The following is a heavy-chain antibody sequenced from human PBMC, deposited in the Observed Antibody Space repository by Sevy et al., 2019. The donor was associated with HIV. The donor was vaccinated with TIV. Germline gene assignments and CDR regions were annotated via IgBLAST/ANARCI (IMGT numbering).Heavy chain of an antibody. CDR2: IYYSGST. V-gene: IGHV4-31*03. CDR1: GGSISSDYYY. J-gene: IGHJ4*02. D-gene: IGHD3-22*01. CDR3: ARDRSGHYPDF. Sequence: SETLSLTCTVSGGSISSDYYYWSWIRLLPGKGLEWIGYIYYSGSTYYNPSLQSRVTISIDTSMNQFSLMLNSVTAADTAIYFCARDRSGHYPDFWGQGTLVTVSS.